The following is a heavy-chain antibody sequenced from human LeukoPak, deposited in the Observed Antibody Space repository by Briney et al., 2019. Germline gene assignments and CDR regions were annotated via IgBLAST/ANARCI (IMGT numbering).Heavy chain of an antibody. CDR1: GGTFSSYA. V-gene: IGHV1-69*13. D-gene: IGHD2-2*01. J-gene: IGHJ4*02. CDR3: ARDTANCSSTSCYRSFDY. Sequence: SVKVSCKASGGTFSSYAISWVRQAPGQGLEWMGGIIPVFGTANYAQKFQGRVTITADESTSTAYMELSSLRSEDTAVYYCARDTANCSSTSCYRSFDYWGQGTLVTVSS. CDR2: IIPVFGTA.